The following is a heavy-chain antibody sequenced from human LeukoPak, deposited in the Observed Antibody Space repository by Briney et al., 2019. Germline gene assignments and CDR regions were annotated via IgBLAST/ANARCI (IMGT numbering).Heavy chain of an antibody. J-gene: IGHJ6*02. CDR2: TSYDESNK. Sequence: GRSLRLSCAASGFTFSSYAMYWVRQAPGKGLEWVAVTSYDESNKSYADSVKGRFTISRDNSKNTLYLQMDSLRAEDTAVYYCAKSGGYCSGGSCPGGYYYGMDVWGQGTTVTVSS. CDR1: GFTFSSYA. V-gene: IGHV3-30*18. CDR3: AKSGGYCSGGSCPGGYYYGMDV. D-gene: IGHD2-15*01.